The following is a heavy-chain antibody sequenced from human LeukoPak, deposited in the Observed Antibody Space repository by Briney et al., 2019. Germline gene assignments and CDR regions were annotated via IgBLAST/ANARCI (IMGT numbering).Heavy chain of an antibody. CDR2: ISGSGGST. CDR3: AKSSYYDSSGYYREYYFDY. CDR1: GFTFSSYA. D-gene: IGHD3-22*01. V-gene: IGHV3-23*01. Sequence: PGGSLRLSCAASGFTFSSYAMSWVRQAPGKGLEWVSAISGSGGSTYYADSVKGRFTISRDNSKNTLVLRMNSLRAEDTAVYYCAKSSYYDSSGYYREYYFDYWGQGTLVTVSS. J-gene: IGHJ4*02.